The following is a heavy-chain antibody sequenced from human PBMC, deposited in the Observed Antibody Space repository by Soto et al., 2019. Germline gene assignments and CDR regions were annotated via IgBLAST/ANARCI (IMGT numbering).Heavy chain of an antibody. V-gene: IGHV4-61*01. J-gene: IGHJ5*02. CDR3: ARDRLTGTTHWFDP. CDR2: IYYSGST. Sequence: SETLSLTCTVSGGSVSSGSYYWSWIRQPPGKGLEWIGYIYYSGSTNYNPSLKSRVTISVDTSKNQFSLKLSSVTAADTAVYYCARDRLTGTTHWFDPWGQGTLVTVSS. D-gene: IGHD1-20*01. CDR1: GGSVSSGSYY.